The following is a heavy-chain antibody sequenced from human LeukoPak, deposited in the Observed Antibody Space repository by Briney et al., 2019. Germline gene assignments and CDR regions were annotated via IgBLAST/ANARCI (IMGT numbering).Heavy chain of an antibody. D-gene: IGHD4-17*01. V-gene: IGHV1-18*01. CDR2: ISAYNGNT. CDR3: ARWGYGDYTGVYYFDY. CDR1: GYTFTSYG. Sequence: ASVKVSCKASGYTFTSYGISWVRQAPGQGLEWMGWISAYNGNTNYAQKLQGRVTMTTGTSTSTAYMELRSLRSDDTAVYYCARWGYGDYTGVYYFDYWGQGTLVTVSS. J-gene: IGHJ4*02.